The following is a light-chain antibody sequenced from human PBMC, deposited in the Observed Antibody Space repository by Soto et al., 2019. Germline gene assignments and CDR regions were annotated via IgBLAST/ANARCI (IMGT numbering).Light chain of an antibody. J-gene: IGLJ1*01. V-gene: IGLV2-14*03. CDR2: DVT. CDR3: SSYTTSNTRQIV. CDR1: SSDVGGCNY. Sequence: QSVLTQPASVSGSPGESITIYCTGTSSDVGGCNYVSWYQHHPGKAPKLIIYDVTNRPSGVSNPFSGSKSGNTASLTISGLQPEDEADYYCSSYTTSNTRQIVFGTGTKVTVL.